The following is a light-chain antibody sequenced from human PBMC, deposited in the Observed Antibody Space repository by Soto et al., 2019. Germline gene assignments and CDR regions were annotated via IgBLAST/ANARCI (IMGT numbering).Light chain of an antibody. Sequence: DIQMTQSPSTLSASVGDRVTITCRASENINKWLAWYQQRPGTVPKLLIYQASNLESGVPARFSGSGSGTDFTLTISSLQPEYFATYYCQHYQISTRYSFGQGTKVEIK. CDR1: ENINKW. CDR3: QHYQISTRYS. V-gene: IGKV1-5*03. CDR2: QAS. J-gene: IGKJ2*03.